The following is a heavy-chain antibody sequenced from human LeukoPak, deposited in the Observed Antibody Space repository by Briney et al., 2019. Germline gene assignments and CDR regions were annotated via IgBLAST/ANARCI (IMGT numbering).Heavy chain of an antibody. CDR3: ARGGMGSNDFVKYYYYNMDV. CDR2: VDTDGSST. CDR1: GFAFGTYW. D-gene: IGHD3-16*01. Sequence: GGSLRLSCSASGFAFGTYWMHWVRQVPGMGLEWLSRVDTDGSSTTYAVSVRGRFTISRDNAKNTLYLQMNSLRAEDTAVYYCARGGMGSNDFVKYYYYNMDVWGKGTTVTVSS. J-gene: IGHJ6*04. V-gene: IGHV3-74*03.